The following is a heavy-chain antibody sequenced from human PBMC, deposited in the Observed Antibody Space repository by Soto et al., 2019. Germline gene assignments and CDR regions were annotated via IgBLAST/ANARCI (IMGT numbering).Heavy chain of an antibody. Sequence: EVQLVESGGGLVQPGGSLRLSCAASGFTFSSYWMSWVRQAPGKGLEWVANIKQDGSEKYYVDSVKGRFTISRDNAKNSLYLQMNSLRAEDTAVYYCASFWGGYYYYYYMDVWGKGTTVTVSS. CDR2: IKQDGSEK. J-gene: IGHJ6*03. CDR1: GFTFSSYW. V-gene: IGHV3-7*01. D-gene: IGHD3-16*01. CDR3: ASFWGGYYYYYYMDV.